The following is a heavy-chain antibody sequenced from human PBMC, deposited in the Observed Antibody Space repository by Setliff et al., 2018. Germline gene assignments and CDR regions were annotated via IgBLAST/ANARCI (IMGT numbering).Heavy chain of an antibody. CDR2: ISGDSVYI. D-gene: IGHD3-9*01. CDR1: GFTFSTYS. V-gene: IGHV3-23*01. CDR3: ANHNPARRALNGTPLDN. Sequence: GSLRLSCAASGFTFSTYSMSWVRQAPGKRLEWVSAISGDSVYIYYADSVKGRFTISRDNSKNTLYLQMRSLRAEDTAIYYCANHNPARRALNGTPLDNWGQGTLVTV. J-gene: IGHJ4*02.